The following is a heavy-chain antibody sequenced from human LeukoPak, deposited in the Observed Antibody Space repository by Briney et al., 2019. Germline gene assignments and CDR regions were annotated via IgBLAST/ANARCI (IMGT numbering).Heavy chain of an antibody. J-gene: IGHJ6*03. Sequence: ASVKVSCKASGYTFTSYGISWVRQAPGQGLEWMGWISAYNGNTNYAQKLQGRVTMTTDTSTSTAYMELRSLRSDDTAAYYCARGGEEIYSGSWFHYYYYYMDVWGKGTTVTVSS. CDR1: GYTFTSYG. CDR3: ARGGEEIYSGSWFHYYYYYMDV. V-gene: IGHV1-18*01. CDR2: ISAYNGNT. D-gene: IGHD6-13*01.